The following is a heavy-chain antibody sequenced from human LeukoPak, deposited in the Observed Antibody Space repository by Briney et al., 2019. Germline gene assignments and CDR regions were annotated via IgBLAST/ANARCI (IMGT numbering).Heavy chain of an antibody. CDR1: GYTFTGYY. CDR3: ARGFSPVGWNDLDWFDP. V-gene: IGHV1-2*02. J-gene: IGHJ5*02. D-gene: IGHD1-1*01. CDR2: INPNSGGT. Sequence: ASVKVSCKASGYTFTGYYMHWVRQAPGQGLEWMGWINPNSGGTNYAQKFQGRVTMTGDTSISTAYMELSRLRSDDTAVYYCARGFSPVGWNDLDWFDPWGQGTLVTVSS.